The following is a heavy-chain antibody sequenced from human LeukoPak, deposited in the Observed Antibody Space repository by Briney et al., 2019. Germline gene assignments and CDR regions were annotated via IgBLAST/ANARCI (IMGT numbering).Heavy chain of an antibody. J-gene: IGHJ4*02. CDR2: INPNSGGT. CDR3: ARLKYNWNDLVYYFDY. D-gene: IGHD1-20*01. V-gene: IGHV1-2*02. Sequence: ASVKVSCKASGYTFTGYYMHWVRQAPGQGLEWMGWINPNSGGTNYAQKLQGRVTMTTDTSTSTAYMELRSLRSDDTAVYYCARLKYNWNDLVYYFDYWGQGTLVTVSS. CDR1: GYTFTGYY.